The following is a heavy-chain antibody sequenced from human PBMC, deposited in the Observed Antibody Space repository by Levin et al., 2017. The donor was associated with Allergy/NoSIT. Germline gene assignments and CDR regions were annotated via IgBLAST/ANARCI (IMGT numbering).Heavy chain of an antibody. CDR3: ARRGTRDYYYYMDV. CDR2: IYPGDSDT. CDR1: GYSFTSYW. J-gene: IGHJ6*03. D-gene: IGHD1-1*01. Sequence: RGESLKISCQGSGYSFTSYWIGWVRQMPGKGLEWMGIIYPGDSDTRYSPSFQGQVTISADKSIGTAYLQWSSLKASDTAIYYCARRGTRDYYYYMDVWGKGTTVTVSS. V-gene: IGHV5-51*01.